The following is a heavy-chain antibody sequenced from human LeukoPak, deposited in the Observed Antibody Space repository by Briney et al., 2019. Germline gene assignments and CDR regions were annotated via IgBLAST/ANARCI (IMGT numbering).Heavy chain of an antibody. CDR1: GGAFSSYA. Sequence: SVKVSCKASGGAFSSYAISWVRQAPGQGLEWMGGIIPIFGTANYAQTFQGRVTITTDESTSTAYMELSSLRSEDTAVYYCARDSSGYYSPLSWGQGTLVTVSS. J-gene: IGHJ4*02. V-gene: IGHV1-69*05. CDR2: IIPIFGTA. D-gene: IGHD3-22*01. CDR3: ARDSSGYYSPLS.